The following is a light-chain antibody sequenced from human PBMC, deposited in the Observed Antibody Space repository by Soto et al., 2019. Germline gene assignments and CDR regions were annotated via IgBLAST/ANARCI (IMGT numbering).Light chain of an antibody. V-gene: IGKV3-15*01. Sequence: EIVMTQSPATLSVSPGERATLSCRASQSVSSNLAWYQQKPGQAPRLLIYGASTRATGFPARFSGSGSGTEFTLTISSLQSEDFAVYYCQQFSNWPSTFGQGTKLEIK. CDR3: QQFSNWPST. J-gene: IGKJ2*01. CDR2: GAS. CDR1: QSVSSN.